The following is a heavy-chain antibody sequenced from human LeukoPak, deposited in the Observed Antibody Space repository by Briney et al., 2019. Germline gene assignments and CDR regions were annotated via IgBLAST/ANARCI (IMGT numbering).Heavy chain of an antibody. CDR1: GVSVSSNF. D-gene: IGHD6-13*01. CDR3: TRDPPAVAINTYA. V-gene: IGHV3-66*01. Sequence: GGSLRLSCAASGVSVSSNFMIWVRQAPGQGLEWVSLIYSGGETSYADSVKGRFSISRDNSKNTLYLQMNSLRVEDTAVYYCTRDPPAVAINTYAWGQGTLVTVSS. J-gene: IGHJ5*02. CDR2: IYSGGET.